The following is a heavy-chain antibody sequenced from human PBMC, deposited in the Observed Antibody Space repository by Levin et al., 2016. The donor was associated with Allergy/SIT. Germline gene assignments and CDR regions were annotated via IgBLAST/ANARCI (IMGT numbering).Heavy chain of an antibody. CDR1: GFTFSSHW. CDR3: VKEGYSGGYGAYFDY. Sequence: GESLKISCTASGFTFSSHWMHWVRQAPGKGLVWVSRISPNGGPDGSGTNYADSVKGRFTISRDNSKNTLDLLMNSLTTEDTAVYYCVKEGYSGGYGAYFDYWGQGTLVTVSS. J-gene: IGHJ4*02. CDR2: ISPNGGPDGSGT. D-gene: IGHD3-22*01. V-gene: IGHV3-74*01.